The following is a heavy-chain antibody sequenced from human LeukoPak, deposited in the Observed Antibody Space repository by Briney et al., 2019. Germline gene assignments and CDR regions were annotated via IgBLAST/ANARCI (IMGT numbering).Heavy chain of an antibody. D-gene: IGHD3-10*01. J-gene: IGHJ4*02. CDR2: IYHSGST. CDR1: GGSISSYY. CDR3: ARGLGARGGDYFDY. Sequence: SETLSLTCTVSGGSISSYYWSWIRQPPGKGLEWIGSIYHSGSTYYNPSLKSRVTISVDTSKNQFSLKLSSVTAADTAVYYCARGLGARGGDYFDYWGQGTLVTVSS. V-gene: IGHV4-59*08.